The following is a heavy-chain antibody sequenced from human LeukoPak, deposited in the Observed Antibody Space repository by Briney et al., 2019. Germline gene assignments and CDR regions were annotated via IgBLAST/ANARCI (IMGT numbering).Heavy chain of an antibody. J-gene: IGHJ4*02. Sequence: PGGSLRLSCAASGFTFSSYWMSWVRQPPGKGRKWLAKKKQDGSEKYYVDSVKGRFTISRDNAKNSLYLQMNSLRAEDTAVYYCARDRELRYFDWFLDYWGQGTLVTVSS. CDR1: GFTFSSYW. CDR3: ARDRELRYFDWFLDY. V-gene: IGHV3-7*03. D-gene: IGHD3-9*01. CDR2: KKQDGSEK.